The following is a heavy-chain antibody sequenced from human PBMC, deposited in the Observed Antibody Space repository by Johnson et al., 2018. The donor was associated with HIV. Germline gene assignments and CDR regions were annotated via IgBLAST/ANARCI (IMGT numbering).Heavy chain of an antibody. D-gene: IGHD3-10*01. Sequence: VQLVESGGGLVQPGGSLRLSCAASGFTFSSYAMSWVRQAPGKGLEWVSAISGSGGSTYYADSVKGRFTISRDNSKNTLYLQMNGLKTEDTAVYYCTTMSALWFGDLHVFGDGFDIWGQGTMVTVSS. J-gene: IGHJ3*02. CDR2: ISGSGGST. V-gene: IGHV3-23*04. CDR3: TTMSALWFGDLHVFGDGFDI. CDR1: GFTFSSYA.